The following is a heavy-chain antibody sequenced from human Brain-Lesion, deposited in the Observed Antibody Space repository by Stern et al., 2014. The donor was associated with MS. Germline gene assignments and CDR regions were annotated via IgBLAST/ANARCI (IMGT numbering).Heavy chain of an antibody. Sequence: VQLVESGGGVVQPGRPLRLSCVASGFTFGSCAMNWVRQAPGKGLEWVAGVSYDGGNKYYADSVKGRFTISRDNSQNTLYMHMSSLRPEDTAVYYCAKDRQYLTYFFDHWGQGSLVTVSS. J-gene: IGHJ5*02. CDR1: GFTFGSCA. V-gene: IGHV3-30*18. CDR2: VSYDGGNK. D-gene: IGHD2/OR15-2a*01. CDR3: AKDRQYLTYFFDH.